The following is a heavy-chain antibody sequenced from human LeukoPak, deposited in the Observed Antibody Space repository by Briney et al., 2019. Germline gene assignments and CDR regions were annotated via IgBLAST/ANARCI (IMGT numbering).Heavy chain of an antibody. CDR1: GFTFSSYW. CDR3: AKGERGVYYYYGMDV. Sequence: PGGSLRLSCAASGFTFSSYWMHWVRQAPGKGLVWVSRINSDGSSTSYADSVKGRFTISRDNSKNTLYLQMNSLRAEDTAVYYCAKGERGVYYYYGMDVWGQGTTVTVSS. V-gene: IGHV3-74*01. J-gene: IGHJ6*02. CDR2: INSDGSST.